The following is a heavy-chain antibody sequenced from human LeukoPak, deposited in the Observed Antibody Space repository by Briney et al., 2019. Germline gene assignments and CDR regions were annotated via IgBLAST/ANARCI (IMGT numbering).Heavy chain of an antibody. CDR3: ARDRYFESSGYYYSDY. V-gene: IGHV3-21*04. J-gene: IGHJ4*02. CDR2: ISSSSSYI. D-gene: IGHD3-22*01. CDR1: GFTFSSYS. Sequence: GGSLRLSCAASGFTFSSYSMNWVRQAPGKGLEWVSSISSSSSYIYYADSVKGRFTLSRDISKNTLYIQMNSLRAEDTAVYYCARDRYFESSGYYYSDYWGQGTLVTVSS.